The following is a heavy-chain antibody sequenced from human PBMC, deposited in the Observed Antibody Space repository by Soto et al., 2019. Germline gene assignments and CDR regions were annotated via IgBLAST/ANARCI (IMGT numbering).Heavy chain of an antibody. CDR3: ARMVRGSNIDYYYYMDV. D-gene: IGHD3-10*01. J-gene: IGHJ6*03. V-gene: IGHV1-18*01. CDR1: GYTFTSHG. CDR2: ISANNGDT. Sequence: QVQLVQSGAEVKKPGASVKVSCKASGYTFTSHGISWVRQAPGKGLEWLGWISANNGDTTYAQKFQGRVTVTTDTSTSTGYMELRSLRSEDTAVYYCARMVRGSNIDYYYYMDVWGKGTTVTVSS.